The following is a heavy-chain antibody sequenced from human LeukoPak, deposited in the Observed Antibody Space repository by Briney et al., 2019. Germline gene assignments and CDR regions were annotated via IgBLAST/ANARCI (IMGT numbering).Heavy chain of an antibody. CDR1: DGSMSSYY. CDR3: ARVATYYYGSMTYYFFGY. J-gene: IGHJ4*02. Sequence: PSETLSLTCTVSDGSMSSYYWSWIRQPAGKGLEWIGRIRTSGNTNYNPSLASRVTMSVDTSKNQLSLKLSSVTAADTAVYYCARVATYYYGSMTYYFFGYWGQGTLVTVSS. V-gene: IGHV4-4*07. CDR2: IRTSGNT. D-gene: IGHD3-10*01.